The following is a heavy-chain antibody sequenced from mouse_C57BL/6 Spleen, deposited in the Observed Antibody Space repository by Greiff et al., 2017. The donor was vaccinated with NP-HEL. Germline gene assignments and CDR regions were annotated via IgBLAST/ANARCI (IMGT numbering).Heavy chain of an antibody. CDR2: ISYSGST. CDR3: ARGGSTTWYFDV. J-gene: IGHJ1*03. Sequence: EVKVEESGPGMVKPSQSLSLTCTVTGYSITSGYDWHWIRHFPGNKLEWMGYISYSGSTNYNPSLKSRISITHDTSKNHFFLKLNSVTTEDTATYYCARGGSTTWYFDVWGTGTTVTVSS. V-gene: IGHV3-1*01. D-gene: IGHD1-1*01. CDR1: GYSITSGYD.